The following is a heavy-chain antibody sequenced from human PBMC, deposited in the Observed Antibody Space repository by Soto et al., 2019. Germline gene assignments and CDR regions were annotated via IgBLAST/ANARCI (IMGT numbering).Heavy chain of an antibody. Sequence: SVKVSCKASGGTFSSYAISWVRQAPGQGLEWMGGIIPIFGTANYAQKFQGRVTITADESTSTAYMELSSLRSEDTAVYYCARDRYSSSWTNGFDPWGQGTLVTVSS. CDR1: GGTFSSYA. CDR2: IIPIFGTA. J-gene: IGHJ5*02. CDR3: ARDRYSSSWTNGFDP. D-gene: IGHD6-13*01. V-gene: IGHV1-69*13.